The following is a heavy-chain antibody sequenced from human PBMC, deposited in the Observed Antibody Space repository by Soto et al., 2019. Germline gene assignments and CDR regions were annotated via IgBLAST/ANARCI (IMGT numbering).Heavy chain of an antibody. CDR2: ISYDGSNK. Sequence: PGGSLRLSCAASGFTFSSYGMHWVRQAPGKGLEWVAVISYDGSNKYYADSVKGRFTISRDNSKNTLYLQMNSLRAEDTAVYYCAKDRGRGIVVVPGAMYYYYGMDVWGQGTTVTV. CDR3: AKDRGRGIVVVPGAMYYYYGMDV. CDR1: GFTFSSYG. V-gene: IGHV3-30*18. D-gene: IGHD2-2*01. J-gene: IGHJ6*02.